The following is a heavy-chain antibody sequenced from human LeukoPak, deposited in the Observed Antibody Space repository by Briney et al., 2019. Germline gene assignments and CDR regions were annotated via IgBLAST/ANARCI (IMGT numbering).Heavy chain of an antibody. Sequence: PSETLSLTCTVSGGSISSYYWSWIRQPAGKGLEWIGRIYTSGSTNYNPSLKSRVTMSVDTSKNQFSLKLSSVTAADTAVYYCARDSAEFGYDFWSGAPRGWFDPWGQGTLVTVSS. CDR2: IYTSGST. CDR3: ARDSAEFGYDFWSGAPRGWFDP. J-gene: IGHJ5*02. CDR1: GGSISSYY. V-gene: IGHV4-4*07. D-gene: IGHD3-3*01.